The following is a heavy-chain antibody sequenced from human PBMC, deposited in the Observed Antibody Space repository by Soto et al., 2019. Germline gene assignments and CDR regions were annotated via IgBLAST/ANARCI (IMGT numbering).Heavy chain of an antibody. Sequence: GGSLRLSCAASGFTFSSYAMSWVRQAPGKGLEWVSAISGSGGSTYYADSVKGRFTISRDNSKNTLYLQMNSLRAEDTAVYYCAKGHPASDILTGYYYYYYGMDVWGQGTTVTVSS. CDR1: GFTFSSYA. D-gene: IGHD3-9*01. CDR3: AKGHPASDILTGYYYYYYGMDV. V-gene: IGHV3-23*01. J-gene: IGHJ6*02. CDR2: ISGSGGST.